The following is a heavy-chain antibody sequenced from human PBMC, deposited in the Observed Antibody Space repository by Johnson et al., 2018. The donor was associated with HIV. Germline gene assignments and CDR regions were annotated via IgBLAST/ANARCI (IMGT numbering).Heavy chain of an antibody. CDR3: VRGEEGAFDI. CDR2: IKPDGSEK. V-gene: IGHV3-7*05. CDR1: GFTFTNFW. Sequence: VLLVESGGGVVQPGRSLRLSCAASGFTFTNFWMGWVRQAPGKGLELVANIKPDGSEKFYVDSVKGRFTISRDNAKNSLFLQMTSLTAEDTAVFSCVRGEEGAFDIWGQGTMVTVSS. J-gene: IGHJ3*02.